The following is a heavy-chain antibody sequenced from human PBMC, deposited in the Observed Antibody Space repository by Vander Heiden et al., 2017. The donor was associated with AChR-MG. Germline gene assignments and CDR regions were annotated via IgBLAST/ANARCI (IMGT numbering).Heavy chain of an antibody. Sequence: QVQLVQSGAEVKKPGASVKVSCKASGYSFTSYNMHWVRQAPGQGLEWMGIINPSGGSTSYAQKFQGRVTMTRDTSTSTVYMELSSLRSEDTAVYYCARGWELPLGYMDVWGKGTTVTVSS. CDR1: GYSFTSYN. CDR2: INPSGGST. V-gene: IGHV1-46*01. CDR3: ARGWELPLGYMDV. D-gene: IGHD1-26*01. J-gene: IGHJ6*03.